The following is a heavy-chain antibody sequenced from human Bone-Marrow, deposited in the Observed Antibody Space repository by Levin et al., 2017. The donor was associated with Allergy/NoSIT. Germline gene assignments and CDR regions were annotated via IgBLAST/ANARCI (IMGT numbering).Heavy chain of an antibody. Sequence: HAGGSLRLSCAASGFNLSSFGMHWVRQAPGKGLEWVAVISYDGSNKYYVDSVKGRFTISRDNSKNTLFLQMNSLRAEDTAVYYCAKEDYGDYVLDYWGQGTLLTVDS. CDR1: GFNLSSFG. V-gene: IGHV3-30*18. J-gene: IGHJ4*02. CDR3: AKEDYGDYVLDY. CDR2: ISYDGSNK. D-gene: IGHD4-17*01.